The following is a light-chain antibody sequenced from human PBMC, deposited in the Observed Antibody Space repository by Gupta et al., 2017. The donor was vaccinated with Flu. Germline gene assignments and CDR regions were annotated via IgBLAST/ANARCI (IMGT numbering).Light chain of an antibody. V-gene: IGKV1-5*03. CDR3: QQYNTYWT. Sequence: DIQMIQSPSTLSASVGDRVIITCRASQSISSWLAWYQQKEGKAPKLLFYQASSLESGGPSRFSGSGSGTEFTLTISSLQPDDFATYYYQQYNTYWTFGQGTKVEIK. CDR1: QSISSW. CDR2: QAS. J-gene: IGKJ1*01.